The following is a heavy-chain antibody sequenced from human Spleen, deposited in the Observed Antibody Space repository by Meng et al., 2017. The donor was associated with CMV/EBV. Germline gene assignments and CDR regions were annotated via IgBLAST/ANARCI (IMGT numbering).Heavy chain of an antibody. CDR1: GYSFNTYG. CDR3: AREVGNMWDASDI. CDR2: ISGYNFNA. J-gene: IGHJ3*02. Sequence: ASVKVSCKVSGYSFNTYGINWVRQAPGKGLEWMGRISGYNFNAKYAQTLQGRVTMTTDTSTSTAYMELRSLRSDDTAVYYCAREVGNMWDASDIWGQGTMVTVSS. V-gene: IGHV1-18*01. D-gene: IGHD1-26*01.